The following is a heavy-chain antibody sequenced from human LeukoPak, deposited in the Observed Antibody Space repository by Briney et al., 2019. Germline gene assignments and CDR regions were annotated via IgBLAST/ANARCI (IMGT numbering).Heavy chain of an antibody. CDR2: INPSGGST. Sequence: ASVKVSCKASGYTFTSYYMHLVRQAPGRGLEWMGIINPSGGSTSYAQKFQGRVTMTRDTSTSTVYMELSSLRSEDTAVYYCARSPGGVGDFDYWGQGNLVTVSS. D-gene: IGHD3-16*01. CDR1: GYTFTSYY. CDR3: ARSPGGVGDFDY. J-gene: IGHJ4*02. V-gene: IGHV1-46*03.